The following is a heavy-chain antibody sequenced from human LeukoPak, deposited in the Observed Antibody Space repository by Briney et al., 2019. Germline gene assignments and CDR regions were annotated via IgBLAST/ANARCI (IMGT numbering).Heavy chain of an antibody. V-gene: IGHV5-51*01. CDR2: IHPSDSDT. D-gene: IGHD6-13*01. CDR3: ARHLGIAAAGTGGWFDP. Sequence: GESLKISCKGSGYSFTTYWIGWVRQISGKGLEWMGIIHPSDSDTRYSPSFQGQVTISADKSISTAYLQWSSLKASDTAMYYCARHLGIAAAGTGGWFDPWGQGTLVTVSS. CDR1: GYSFTTYW. J-gene: IGHJ5*02.